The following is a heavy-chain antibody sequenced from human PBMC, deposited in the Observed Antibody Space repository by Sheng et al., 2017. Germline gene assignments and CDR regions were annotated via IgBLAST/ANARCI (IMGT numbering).Heavy chain of an antibody. CDR3: ARVRRSITGTGYYFDY. J-gene: IGHJ4*02. V-gene: IGHV1-69*04. CDR1: GGTFSSYA. D-gene: IGHD1-20*01. CDR2: IIPILGIA. Sequence: QVQLVQSGAEVKKPGSSVKVSCKASGGTFSSYAISWVRQAPGQGLEWMGGIIPILGIANYAQKFQGRVTITADKSTSTAYMELSSLRSEDTAVYYCARVRRSITGTGYYFDYWGQGTLVTVSS.